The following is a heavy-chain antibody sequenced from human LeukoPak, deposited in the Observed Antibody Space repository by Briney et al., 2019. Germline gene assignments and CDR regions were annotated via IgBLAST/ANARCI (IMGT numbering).Heavy chain of an antibody. Sequence: PGRSLRLSCAASGFSFSSYGMHWVREAPGKGLEWVAVISYVGSNKYYADSVKGRFTISRDNSKNTLYLQMNSLRAEDTAVYYCAKGVAYYGSGSYSYWGQGTLVTVSS. V-gene: IGHV3-30*18. CDR2: ISYVGSNK. D-gene: IGHD3-10*01. J-gene: IGHJ4*02. CDR3: AKGVAYYGSGSYSY. CDR1: GFSFSSYG.